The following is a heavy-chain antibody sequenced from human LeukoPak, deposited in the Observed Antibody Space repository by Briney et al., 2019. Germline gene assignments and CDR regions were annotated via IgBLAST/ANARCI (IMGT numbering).Heavy chain of an antibody. D-gene: IGHD2-2*01. J-gene: IGHJ4*02. CDR3: AREVRASFDY. CDR1: GFTFSSYA. CDR2: ISYDGSNK. Sequence: GRSLRLSCAASGFTFSSYAMHWVRQAPGKGLEWVAVISYDGSNKYYADSVKGRFTISRDNSKNTLYLQMNSLRAEDTAVYYCAREVRASFDYWGQGTLVTVS. V-gene: IGHV3-30-3*01.